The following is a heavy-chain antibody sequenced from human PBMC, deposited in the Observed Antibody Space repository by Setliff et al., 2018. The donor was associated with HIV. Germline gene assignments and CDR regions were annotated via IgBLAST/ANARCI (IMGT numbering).Heavy chain of an antibody. CDR1: GFTFSSYA. Sequence: GGSLRLSCAASGFTFSSYAMSWVRQVPGKGLEWVSTISGGTGYTSYADSVKGRFTISRDNSKNTLFLQMNSLRADDTAVYYCAKEPTGDSSHWFDPWGQGTLVTSPQ. V-gene: IGHV3-23*01. CDR3: AKEPTGDSSHWFDP. CDR2: ISGGTGYT. D-gene: IGHD7-27*01. J-gene: IGHJ5*02.